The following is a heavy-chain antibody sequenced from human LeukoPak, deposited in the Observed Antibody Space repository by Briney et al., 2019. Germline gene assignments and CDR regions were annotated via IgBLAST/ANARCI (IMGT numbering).Heavy chain of an antibody. Sequence: GGSLRLSCAASGFTFSDYYMSWIRQAPGKGLEWVSYISSSGSTIYYADSVKGRFTISRDNAKNSLYLQMNSLRAEDTALYYCTKGLFYDYGYNYFDSWGQGTLVTVSS. CDR3: TKGLFYDYGYNYFDS. CDR1: GFTFSDYY. D-gene: IGHD4/OR15-4a*01. V-gene: IGHV3-11*01. CDR2: ISSSGSTI. J-gene: IGHJ5*01.